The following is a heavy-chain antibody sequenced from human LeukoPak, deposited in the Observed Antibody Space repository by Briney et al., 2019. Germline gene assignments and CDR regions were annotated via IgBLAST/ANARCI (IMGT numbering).Heavy chain of an antibody. CDR2: ISGSGGST. CDR3: AKDLLATYYYYGMDV. J-gene: IGHJ6*02. Sequence: GGSLRLSCAASGFTFSSYAMSWVRQAPGKGLEWVSAISGSGGSTYYADSVKGRFTISRDSSKNTLYLQMNSLRAEDTAVYYCAKDLLATYYYYGMDVWGQGTTVTVSS. V-gene: IGHV3-23*01. CDR1: GFTFSSYA. D-gene: IGHD3-3*02.